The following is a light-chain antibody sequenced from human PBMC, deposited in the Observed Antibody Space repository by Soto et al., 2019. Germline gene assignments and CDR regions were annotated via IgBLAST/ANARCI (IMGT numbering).Light chain of an antibody. J-gene: IGKJ2*01. Sequence: EIVLTQSPGTLSLSPGEGATLSCRASRSVSSRYLACYQQKPGQAPRLLIYGASSRATGIPDRFSGSGSGTDFTLTISRLAPEDFAVYHCHQYGYSPNTFGEGTKLEIK. CDR2: GAS. CDR1: RSVSSRY. CDR3: HQYGYSPNT. V-gene: IGKV3-20*01.